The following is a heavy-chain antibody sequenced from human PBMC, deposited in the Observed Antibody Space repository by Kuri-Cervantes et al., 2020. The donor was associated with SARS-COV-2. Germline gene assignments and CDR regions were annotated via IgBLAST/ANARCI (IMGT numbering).Heavy chain of an antibody. CDR3: GQGDSESKGGHYYYAMDV. CDR1: GFTFRSYW. J-gene: IGHJ6*02. Sequence: GGSLRLSCVASGFTFRSYWMHWVRQAPGKGLVWISRINGVGSTRTYANSVKGRFTISRDNAKNTLYLQMNNLRAEDTAVYYCGQGDSESKGGHYYYAMDVWGQGTTVTVSS. V-gene: IGHV3-74*03. D-gene: IGHD2-21*01. CDR2: INGVGSTR.